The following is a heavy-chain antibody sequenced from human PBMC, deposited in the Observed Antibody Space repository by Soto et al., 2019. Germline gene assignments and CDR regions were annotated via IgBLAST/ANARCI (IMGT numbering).Heavy chain of an antibody. CDR1: GGSISSSSYY. CDR3: ARRQSSSWYGL. V-gene: IGHV4-39*01. Sequence: QLQLQESGPGLVKPSETLSLTCTVSGGSISSSSYYWGWIRQPPGKGLEWIGSIYYSWSTYYNPSLKSRVTISVDTSKNQFSLKLSSVTAADTAVYYCARRQSSSWYGLWGQGTLVTVSS. D-gene: IGHD6-13*01. CDR2: IYYSWST. J-gene: IGHJ4*02.